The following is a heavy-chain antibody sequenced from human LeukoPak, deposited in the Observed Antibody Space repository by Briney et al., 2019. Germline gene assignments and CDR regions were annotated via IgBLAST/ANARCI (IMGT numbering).Heavy chain of an antibody. D-gene: IGHD3-3*01. CDR2: IDHSGRT. Sequence: PSETLSLTCTVYGGSISGYYWSWIRQPPGKGLEWIGEIDHSGRTKYNPSLKSRVTISVDTSKNQFSLKLSSVTAADTAVYYCARNPRSGYFPHYHYYGMDVWGQGTTVTVSS. CDR1: GGSISGYY. J-gene: IGHJ6*02. V-gene: IGHV4-34*01. CDR3: ARNPRSGYFPHYHYYGMDV.